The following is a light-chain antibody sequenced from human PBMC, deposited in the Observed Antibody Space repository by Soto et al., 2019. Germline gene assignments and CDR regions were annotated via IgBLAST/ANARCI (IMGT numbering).Light chain of an antibody. CDR3: GSWDSSLSAYV. CDR1: SSNIGGNS. J-gene: IGLJ1*01. Sequence: QAVMTQPPSVSAAPGQKVTISCSGSSSNIGGNSVSWYKQLPGTAPKLLIYDDNKRPSGIPDRFSGSKSGTSATLGITGFQTWDEADYYCGSWDSSLSAYVFGTGTKVTVL. CDR2: DDN. V-gene: IGLV1-51*01.